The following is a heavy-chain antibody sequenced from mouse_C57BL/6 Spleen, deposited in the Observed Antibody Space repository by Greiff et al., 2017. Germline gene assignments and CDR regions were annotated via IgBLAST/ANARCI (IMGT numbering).Heavy chain of an antibody. CDR2: ISSGGSYT. CDR1: GFTFSSYG. J-gene: IGHJ2*01. CDR3: ARQEGVYSVGASDY. V-gene: IGHV5-6*01. D-gene: IGHD2-1*01. Sequence: EVQVVESGGDLVKPGGSLKLSCAASGFTFSSYGMSWVRQTPDKRLEWVATISSGGSYTYYPDSVKGRFTISRDNAKNTLYLQMSSLKSEDTAMYDGARQEGVYSVGASDYWGQGTTLTVSS.